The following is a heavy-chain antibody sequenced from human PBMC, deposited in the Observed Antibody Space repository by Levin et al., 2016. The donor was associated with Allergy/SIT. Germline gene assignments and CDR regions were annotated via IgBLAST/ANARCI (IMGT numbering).Heavy chain of an antibody. CDR3: ARDQGRGVPAARGLGYYYYGMDV. V-gene: IGHV3-48*02. Sequence: VRQAPGKGLEWVSYISSSSSTIYYADSVKGRFTISRDNAKNSLYLQMNSLRDEDTAVYYCARDQGRGVPAARGLGYYYYGMDVWGQGTTVTVSS. J-gene: IGHJ6*02. CDR2: ISSSSSTI. D-gene: IGHD2-2*01.